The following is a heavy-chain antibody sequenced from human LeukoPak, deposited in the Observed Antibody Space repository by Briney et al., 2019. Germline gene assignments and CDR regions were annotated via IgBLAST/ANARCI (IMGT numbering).Heavy chain of an antibody. CDR3: TTVGCCTNGVCYTDFDY. V-gene: IGHV3-15*01. Sequence: KTGGSLRLSCAASGFTFSNAWMSWVRQAPGKGLEWVGRIKSKTDGATTDYAAPVKGRFTISRDDSKNTLYLQMNSLKTEDTAVYYCTTVGCCTNGVCYTDFDYWGQGTLVTVSS. J-gene: IGHJ4*02. CDR1: GFTFSNAW. D-gene: IGHD2-8*01. CDR2: IKSKTDGATT.